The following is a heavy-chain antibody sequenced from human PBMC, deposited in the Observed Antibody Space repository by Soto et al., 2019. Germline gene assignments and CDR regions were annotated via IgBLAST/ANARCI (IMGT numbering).Heavy chain of an antibody. V-gene: IGHV1-69*01. D-gene: IGHD5-18*01. CDR2: IIPIFGTA. J-gene: IGHJ6*02. CDR3: ARVDTAMVTRDYYYGMDV. Sequence: ASVKVSCKASGGTFSSYAISWVRQAPGQGLEWMGGIIPIFGTANYAQKFQGRVTITADESTSTAYMELSSLRSEDTAVYYCARVDTAMVTRDYYYGMDVWGQGTTVTVSS. CDR1: GGTFSSYA.